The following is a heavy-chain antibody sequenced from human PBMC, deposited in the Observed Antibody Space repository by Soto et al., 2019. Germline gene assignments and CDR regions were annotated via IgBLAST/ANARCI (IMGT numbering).Heavy chain of an antibody. V-gene: IGHV4-59*12. CDR2: IYYSGST. D-gene: IGHD3-10*01. CDR3: ARVGVLLWFGELRSRTFDP. J-gene: IGHJ5*02. Sequence: PSETLSLTCTVSGGSISSYYWSWIRQPPGKGLEWIGYIYYSGSTNYNPSLKSRVTISVDTSKNQFSLKLSSVTAADTAVYYCARVGVLLWFGELRSRTFDPWGQGTLVTVSS. CDR1: GGSISSYY.